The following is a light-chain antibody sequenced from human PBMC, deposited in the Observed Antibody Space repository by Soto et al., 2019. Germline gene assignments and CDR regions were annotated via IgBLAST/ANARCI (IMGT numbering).Light chain of an antibody. J-gene: IGKJ4*01. CDR2: RTY. V-gene: IGKV3-15*01. CDR3: QHYNNWPPLLT. CDR1: QSVSSN. Sequence: ELAMTQSPATLSVSPGERATLSCRASQSVSSNVAWYQQKPGQAPRLLIYRTYTRASSIPARFSGSGSGTEFTLTISSLQSEDFAVYYCQHYNNWPPLLTFGGGTKVDIK.